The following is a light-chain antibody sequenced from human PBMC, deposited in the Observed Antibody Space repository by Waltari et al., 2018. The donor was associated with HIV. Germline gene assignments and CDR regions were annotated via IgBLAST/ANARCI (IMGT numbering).Light chain of an antibody. J-gene: IGLJ1*01. V-gene: IGLV2-8*01. CDR3: SSYAGSNNPYV. Sequence: QSALTQPPSASGSPGQSVTISCTGTSSDLGAYNSVSWYQQHPDKAPKLMIYDVSKRPSWVPDRFSGSKSGNTASLTVSGLQTEDEADYYCSSYAGSNNPYVFGTGTKVTVL. CDR1: SSDLGAYNS. CDR2: DVS.